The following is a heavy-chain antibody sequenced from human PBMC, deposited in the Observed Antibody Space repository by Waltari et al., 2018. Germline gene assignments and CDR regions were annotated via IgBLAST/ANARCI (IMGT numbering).Heavy chain of an antibody. Sequence: QVQLVQSGAEVKKPGASVNVSCKASGNTFTGYCMPWVRQAPGQGLEWMGRINPNSGGTNYAQKFQGRVTMTRDTSISTAYMELSRLRSDDTAVYYCARSGRYFDWLLDCWGQGTLVTVSS. CDR2: INPNSGGT. V-gene: IGHV1-2*06. CDR1: GNTFTGYC. D-gene: IGHD3-9*01. J-gene: IGHJ4*02. CDR3: ARSGRYFDWLLDC.